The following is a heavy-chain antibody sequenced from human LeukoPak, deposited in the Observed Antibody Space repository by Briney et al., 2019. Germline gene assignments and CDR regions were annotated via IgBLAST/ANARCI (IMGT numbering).Heavy chain of an antibody. V-gene: IGHV4-61*01. CDR3: ARDLVTIFDSYGMDV. D-gene: IGHD3-3*01. J-gene: IGHJ6*02. CDR2: MYYSGST. CDR1: GGSVSSGSYY. Sequence: PSETLSLTCTVSGGSVSSGSYYWGWIRQPRGKGLEWIGYMYYSGSTNYNPSRKSRLTISVATSKNQFSLKLSSVTAAAAAVYSCARDLVTIFDSYGMDVWGQGTTVTVPS.